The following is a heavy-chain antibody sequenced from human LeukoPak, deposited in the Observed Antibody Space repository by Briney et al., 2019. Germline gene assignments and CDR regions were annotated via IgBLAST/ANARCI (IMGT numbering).Heavy chain of an antibody. CDR1: GYRFSTYW. Sequence: GESLKLPCKGSGYRFSTYWIAWVRQMPGKGLEYMGVIYPDDPDTIYSPSFQGQVTISVDRSISTAYLQWSSLNVSDTAVYFCARLLTTYFDFWGQGALVTVS. CDR3: ARLLTTYFDF. CDR2: IYPDDPDT. J-gene: IGHJ4*02. V-gene: IGHV5-51*01. D-gene: IGHD4/OR15-4a*01.